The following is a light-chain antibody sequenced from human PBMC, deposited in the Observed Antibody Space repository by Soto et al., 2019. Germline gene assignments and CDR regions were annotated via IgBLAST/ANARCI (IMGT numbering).Light chain of an antibody. V-gene: IGLV2-11*01. CDR3: CSYAGSYTLV. CDR1: SSDIGGYNF. Sequence: QSALTQPRSVSGSPGQSVTISCTGTSSDIGGYNFVSWYQQHPGKAPKVMIYDVGKRPSGVPDRFSGSKSGNTASLTISGLPADDEGDYYCCSYAGSYTLVFGGGTKLTVL. J-gene: IGLJ2*01. CDR2: DVG.